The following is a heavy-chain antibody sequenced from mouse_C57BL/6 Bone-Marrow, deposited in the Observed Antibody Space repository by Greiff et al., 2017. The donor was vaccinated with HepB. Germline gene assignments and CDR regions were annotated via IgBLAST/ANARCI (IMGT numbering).Heavy chain of an antibody. Sequence: VQLVESGPGLVQPSQSLSITCTVSGFSLTSYGVHWVRQSPGKGLEWLGVIWSGGSTDYNAAFISRLSISKDNSKIQVFFKMNSLQADDTAIYYCASITTVVRYYAMDYWGQGTSVTVSS. CDR2: IWSGGST. V-gene: IGHV2-2*01. J-gene: IGHJ4*01. CDR3: ASITTVVRYYAMDY. D-gene: IGHD1-1*01. CDR1: GFSLTSYG.